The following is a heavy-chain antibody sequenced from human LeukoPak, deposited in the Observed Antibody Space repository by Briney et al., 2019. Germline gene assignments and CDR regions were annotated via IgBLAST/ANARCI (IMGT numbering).Heavy chain of an antibody. CDR3: ARDQLYCTGGICYFDY. CDR2: IKSDGSST. V-gene: IGHV3-74*01. D-gene: IGHD2-8*02. J-gene: IGHJ4*02. Sequence: PGGSLRLSCAASGFTFSSYWMHWVRHAPGQGLVWVSRIKSDGSSTSYADSVKGRFTISRDNAKNTLYLQMNSLRTEDTAVYYCARDQLYCTGGICYFDYWGQGTLVTVSS. CDR1: GFTFSSYW.